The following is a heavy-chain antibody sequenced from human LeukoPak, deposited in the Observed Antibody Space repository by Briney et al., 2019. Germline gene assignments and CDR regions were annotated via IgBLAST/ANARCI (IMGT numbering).Heavy chain of an antibody. CDR3: ARRGPVSGSSRGWYFDL. V-gene: IGHV4-59*08. Sequence: SETLSLTCAVSGGSLSSHYWNWIRQAAGKRLEWLGLVSYSGFTDSNPSLKSRITLSVDKSRNQFSLRLNSVTATDTAIYYCARRGPVSGSSRGWYFDLWGRGIPVTVSS. CDR2: VSYSGFT. CDR1: GGSLSSHY. J-gene: IGHJ2*01. D-gene: IGHD5-12*01.